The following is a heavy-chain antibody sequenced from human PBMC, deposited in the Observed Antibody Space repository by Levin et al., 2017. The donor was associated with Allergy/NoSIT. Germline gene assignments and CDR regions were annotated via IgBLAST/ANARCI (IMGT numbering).Heavy chain of an antibody. CDR3: ARSGSYFWYYYGMDV. D-gene: IGHD1-26*01. Sequence: GGSLRLSCAASGFTFDDYPMHWVRQAPGKGLEWVSGISWNSGSIGYADSVKGRFTISRDNAKNSLYLQMNSLRAEDTALYYCARSGSYFWYYYGMDVWGQGTTVTVSS. J-gene: IGHJ6*02. CDR2: ISWNSGSI. V-gene: IGHV3-9*01. CDR1: GFTFDDYP.